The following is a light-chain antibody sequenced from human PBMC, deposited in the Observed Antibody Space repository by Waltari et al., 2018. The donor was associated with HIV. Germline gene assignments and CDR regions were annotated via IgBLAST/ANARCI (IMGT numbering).Light chain of an antibody. CDR3: CSYTGSSTRRPYV. Sequence: QSALTQPASVSGSPGQSITISCTGTSSDVGSYNLVSWYQQHPGKAPKVMIYEGSKRRSGVSKRFAGSKSGNTASLTIAGLQAEDEADYYCCSYTGSSTRRPYVFGTGTKVTVL. CDR1: SSDVGSYNL. CDR2: EGS. V-gene: IGLV2-23*01. J-gene: IGLJ1*01.